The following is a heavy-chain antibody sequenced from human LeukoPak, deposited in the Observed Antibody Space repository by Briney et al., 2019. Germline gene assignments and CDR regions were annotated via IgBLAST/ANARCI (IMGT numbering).Heavy chain of an antibody. Sequence: GRSLRLSCAASGFTFSSYAMHWVRQAPGKGLEWVAVISYDGSNKYYADSVKGRFTTSRDNSKNTLYLQMNSLRAEDTAVYYCARDGWADYWGQGTLVTVSS. CDR3: ARDGWADY. CDR1: GFTFSSYA. V-gene: IGHV3-30*04. J-gene: IGHJ4*02. D-gene: IGHD1-26*01. CDR2: ISYDGSNK.